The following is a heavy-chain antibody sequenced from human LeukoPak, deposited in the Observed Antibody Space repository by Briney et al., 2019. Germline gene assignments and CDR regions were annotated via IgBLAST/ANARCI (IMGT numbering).Heavy chain of an antibody. CDR1: GGSISSYY. V-gene: IGHV4-59*08. Sequence: SETLSLTCTVSGGSISSYYWSWIRQPPGKGLEWIGYIYYSGHTNYNPSLKSRVTISVDTSKNQFSLKLSSVTAADTAVYYCARRGNWGSWYYFDYWGQGTLVTVSS. D-gene: IGHD7-27*01. J-gene: IGHJ4*02. CDR2: IYYSGHT. CDR3: ARRGNWGSWYYFDY.